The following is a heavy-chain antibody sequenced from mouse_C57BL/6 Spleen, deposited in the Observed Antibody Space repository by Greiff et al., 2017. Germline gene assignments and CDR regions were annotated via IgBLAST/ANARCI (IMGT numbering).Heavy chain of an antibody. CDR2: ISSGGVYI. CDR1: GFTFSSYA. V-gene: IGHV5-9-1*02. Sequence: EVMLVESGEGLVKPGGSLKHSCAASGFTFSSYAMSWVRKTPEKRLEWVAYISSGGVYIYYEDTVKGRFTISRDNARNTLYLQMSSLKYEDTAMYYCTRSTVERFAYWGQGTLVTVSA. D-gene: IGHD1-1*01. CDR3: TRSTVERFAY. J-gene: IGHJ3*01.